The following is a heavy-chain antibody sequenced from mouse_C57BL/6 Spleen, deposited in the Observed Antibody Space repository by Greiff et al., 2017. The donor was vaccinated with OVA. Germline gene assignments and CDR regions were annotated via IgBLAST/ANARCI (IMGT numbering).Heavy chain of an antibody. CDR3: ARSLLGHYYAMDY. D-gene: IGHD2-1*01. J-gene: IGHJ4*01. CDR1: GYTFTDYN. Sequence: EVQLQESGPELVKPGASVKMSCKASGYTFTDYNMHWVKQSHGKSLEWIGYINPNNGGTSYNQKFKGKATLTVNKSSSTAYMELRSLTSEDSAVYYCARSLLGHYYAMDYWGQGTSVTVSS. V-gene: IGHV1-22*01. CDR2: INPNNGGT.